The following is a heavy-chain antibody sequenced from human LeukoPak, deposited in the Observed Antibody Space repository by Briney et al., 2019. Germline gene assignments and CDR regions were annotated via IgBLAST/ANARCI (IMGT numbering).Heavy chain of an antibody. CDR1: GGSISSYY. Sequence: SETLSLTCTVSGGSISSYYWSWIRQPPGKGLEWIGYIYYSGSTNYNPSLKSRVTISVDTSKNQFSLKLSSVTAADTAVYYCALTRGNMVRGVKWFDYWGQGTLVTVSS. J-gene: IGHJ4*02. CDR3: ALTRGNMVRGVKWFDY. D-gene: IGHD3-10*01. V-gene: IGHV4-59*08. CDR2: IYYSGST.